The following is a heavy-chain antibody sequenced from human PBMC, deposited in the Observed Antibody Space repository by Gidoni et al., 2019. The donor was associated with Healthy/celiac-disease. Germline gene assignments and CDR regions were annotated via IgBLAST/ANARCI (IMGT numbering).Heavy chain of an antibody. V-gene: IGHV1-69*01. CDR1: GGTFSSYA. Sequence: QVQLVQSGAEVKKPGSSVTVSCKASGGTFSSYAISWVRQAPGQGLEWMGGIIPIFGTANYAQKFQGRVTITADESTSTAYMELSSLRSEDTAVYYCARDRGVCSGGSCYRFDPWGQGTLVTVSS. D-gene: IGHD2-15*01. CDR2: IIPIFGTA. J-gene: IGHJ5*02. CDR3: ARDRGVCSGGSCYRFDP.